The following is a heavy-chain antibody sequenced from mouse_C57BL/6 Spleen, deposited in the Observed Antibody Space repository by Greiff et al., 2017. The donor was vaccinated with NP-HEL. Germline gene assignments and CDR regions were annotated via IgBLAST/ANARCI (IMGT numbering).Heavy chain of an antibody. V-gene: IGHV5-17*01. CDR3: AGDYGHYFDY. Sequence: EVMLVESGGGLVKPGGSLKLSCAASGFTFSDYGMHWVRQAPEKGLEWVAYISSGSSTIYYADTVKGRFTISRDNAKNTLFLQMTSLRSEDTAMYYCAGDYGHYFDYWGQGTTLTVSS. CDR1: GFTFSDYG. CDR2: ISSGSSTI. D-gene: IGHD2-4*01. J-gene: IGHJ2*01.